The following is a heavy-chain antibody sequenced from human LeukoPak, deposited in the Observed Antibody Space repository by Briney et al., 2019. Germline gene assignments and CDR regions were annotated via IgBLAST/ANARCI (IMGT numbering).Heavy chain of an antibody. CDR2: ISSSSSYI. D-gene: IGHD5-24*01. CDR3: ARDLGWLQLNY. Sequence: GGSLRLSCAASGFTFSSYSMNWVCQAPGKGLEWVSSISSSSSYIYYADSVKGRFTISRDNAKNSLYLQMNSLRAEDTAVYYCARDLGWLQLNYWGQGTLVTVSS. V-gene: IGHV3-21*01. CDR1: GFTFSSYS. J-gene: IGHJ4*02.